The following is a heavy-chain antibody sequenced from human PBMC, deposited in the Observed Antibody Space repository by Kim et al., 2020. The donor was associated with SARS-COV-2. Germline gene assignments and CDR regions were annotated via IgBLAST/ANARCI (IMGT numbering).Heavy chain of an antibody. Sequence: SETLSLTCTVSGGSISSSSYYWGWIRQPPGKGLEWIGSIYYSGSTYYNPSLKSRVTISVDTSKNQFSLKLSSVTAADTAVYYCARHLEGYWNLGAFFDYWGQGTLVTVSS. J-gene: IGHJ4*02. CDR3: ARHLEGYWNLGAFFDY. D-gene: IGHD1-7*01. CDR1: GGSISSSSYY. V-gene: IGHV4-39*01. CDR2: IYYSGST.